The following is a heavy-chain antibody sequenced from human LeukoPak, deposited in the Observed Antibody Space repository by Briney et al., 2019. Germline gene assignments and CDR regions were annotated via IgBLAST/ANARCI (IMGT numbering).Heavy chain of an antibody. CDR2: INSDGSST. CDR1: GFTFSSYW. Sequence: PGGSLRLSCAASGFTFSSYWMHWVRQAPGKGLVWVSRINSDGSSTSYADSVKGRFTISRDNAKNSLYLQMNSLRAEDTAVYYCARVADIGYFDYWGQGTLVTVSS. CDR3: ARVADIGYFDY. J-gene: IGHJ4*02. V-gene: IGHV3-74*01.